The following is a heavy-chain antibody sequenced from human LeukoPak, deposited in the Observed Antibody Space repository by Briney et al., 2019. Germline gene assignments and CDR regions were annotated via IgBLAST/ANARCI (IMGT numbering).Heavy chain of an antibody. V-gene: IGHV1-69*13. CDR1: GYTFTGYY. J-gene: IGHJ4*02. CDR3: ARVPHIGAAGNYFDY. CDR2: IIPIFGTA. Sequence: SVKVSCKASGYTFTGYYMHWVRQAPGQGLEWMGGIIPIFGTANYAQKFQGRVTITADESTSTAYMELSSLRSEDTAVYYCARVPHIGAAGNYFDYWGQGTLVTVSS. D-gene: IGHD6-13*01.